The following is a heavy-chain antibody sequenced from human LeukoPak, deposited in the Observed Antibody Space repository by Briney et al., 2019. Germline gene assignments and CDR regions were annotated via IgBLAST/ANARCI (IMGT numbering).Heavy chain of an antibody. Sequence: SETLPLTCTVSGGSISSYYWSWIRQPPGKGLEWIGYIYYSGSTNYNPSLKSRVTISVDTSKNQFSLKLSSVTAADTAVYYCARHAMDGYGFDYWGQGTLVTVSS. J-gene: IGHJ4*02. D-gene: IGHD5-18*01. CDR2: IYYSGST. CDR1: GGSISSYY. CDR3: ARHAMDGYGFDY. V-gene: IGHV4-59*08.